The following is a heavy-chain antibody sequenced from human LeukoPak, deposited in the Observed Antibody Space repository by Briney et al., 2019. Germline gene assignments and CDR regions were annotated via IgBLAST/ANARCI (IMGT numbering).Heavy chain of an antibody. D-gene: IGHD1-26*01. J-gene: IGHJ4*02. CDR2: INIDGCNT. Sequence: GGSLRLSCAASGFTFSSYWMNWVRQTPGKGLVWVSRINIDGCNTGYADSVKGRFTVSRDNAKHTLYLQMNSLRADDTAVYYCATYRPEVGAEEFWGQGTLVTVSS. CDR3: ATYRPEVGAEEF. CDR1: GFTFSSYW. V-gene: IGHV3-74*01.